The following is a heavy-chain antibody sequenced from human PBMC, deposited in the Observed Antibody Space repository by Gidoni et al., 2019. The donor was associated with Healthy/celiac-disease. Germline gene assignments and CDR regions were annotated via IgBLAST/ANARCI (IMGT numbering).Heavy chain of an antibody. CDR3: ARDEGGWYRDY. Sequence: QVQLHQSGPGLVKPSETLSLPCTVSGYSISSGYYWGWIRQPPGKGLEWIGSIYHSGSTYYNPSLKSRVTISVDTSKNQFSLKLSSVTAADTAVYYCARDEGGWYRDYWGQGTLVTVSS. D-gene: IGHD6-19*01. CDR1: GYSISSGYY. V-gene: IGHV4-38-2*02. J-gene: IGHJ4*02. CDR2: IYHSGST.